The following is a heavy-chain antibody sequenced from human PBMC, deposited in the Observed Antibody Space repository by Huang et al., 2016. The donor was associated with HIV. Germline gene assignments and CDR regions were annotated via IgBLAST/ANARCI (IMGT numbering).Heavy chain of an antibody. CDR3: ARFMSGGGPLDY. D-gene: IGHD3-16*01. CDR2: INHTGST. CDR1: GASFSNYY. V-gene: IGHV4-34*01. J-gene: IGHJ4*02. Sequence: QVQLQQWGAGLLKPSETLSLTCAVYGASFSNYYWSWIRQPPGKGLESIGEINHTGSTNSNPSLKSRVTISVDTSKNQVSLKVNSVTAADTAVYYCARFMSGGGPLDYWGQGTLVTVSS.